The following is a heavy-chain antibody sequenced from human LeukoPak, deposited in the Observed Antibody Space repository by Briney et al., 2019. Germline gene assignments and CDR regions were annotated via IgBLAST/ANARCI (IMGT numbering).Heavy chain of an antibody. CDR3: ARDSITLTGDYHYYMDV. J-gene: IGHJ6*03. V-gene: IGHV3-20*04. Sequence: PGGSLRLSCAASGFTFDDYGMSWVRQAPGKGLEWVSGINWNGGSTGYADSVKGRFTISRDNAKNSLYLQMNSLRAEDTALYYCARDSITLTGDYHYYMDVWGKGTTVTVSS. CDR1: GFTFDDYG. D-gene: IGHD2-2*01. CDR2: INWNGGST.